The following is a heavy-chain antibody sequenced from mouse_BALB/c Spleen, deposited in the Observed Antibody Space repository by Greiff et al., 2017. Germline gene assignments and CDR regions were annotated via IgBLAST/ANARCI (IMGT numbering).Heavy chain of an antibody. D-gene: IGHD2-14*01. Sequence: VHLVESGAELARPGASVKMSCKASGYTFTSYTMHWVKQRPGQGLEWIGYINPSSGYTNYNQKFKDKATLTADKSSSTAYMQLSSLTSEDSAVYYCARGVPYAMDYWGQGTSVTVSS. CDR1: GYTFTSYT. V-gene: IGHV1-4*01. J-gene: IGHJ4*01. CDR3: ARGVPYAMDY. CDR2: INPSSGYT.